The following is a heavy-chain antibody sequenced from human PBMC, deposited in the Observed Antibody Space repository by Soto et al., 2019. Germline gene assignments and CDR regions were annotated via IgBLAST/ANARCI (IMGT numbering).Heavy chain of an antibody. D-gene: IGHD3-22*01. CDR3: ARPHYDSNTFYYFFDY. J-gene: IGHJ4*02. V-gene: IGHV4-34*12. Sequence: QVQLQQWGAGLLKPSETLFLTCAVYGGSLSGYFWSWIRQPPGKGLEWIGEIFHGGSTNYSPSLKSRVTISVDTSKNQFSLELSSVTAADTAVYYCARPHYDSNTFYYFFDYWGQGTLVTVSS. CDR1: GGSLSGYF. CDR2: IFHGGST.